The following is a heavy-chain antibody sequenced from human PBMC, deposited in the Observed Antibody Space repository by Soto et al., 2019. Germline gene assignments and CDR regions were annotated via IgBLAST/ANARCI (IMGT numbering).Heavy chain of an antibody. D-gene: IGHD3-16*01. CDR1: GFTFSTSG. J-gene: IGHJ4*02. Sequence: EVQLSESGGGLVQPGGSLRVSCAASGFTFSTSGMSWVRQAPGKGLEWVSGISAPGDSTYYADSVKGRFTVSRDNSKNTLYLQMESLGPDDTAIYYCAKDWGYWGQGTLVTVS. CDR2: ISAPGDST. CDR3: AKDWGY. V-gene: IGHV3-23*01.